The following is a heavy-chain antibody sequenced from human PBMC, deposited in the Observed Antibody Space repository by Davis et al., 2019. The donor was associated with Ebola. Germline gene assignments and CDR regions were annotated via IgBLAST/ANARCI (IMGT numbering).Heavy chain of an antibody. J-gene: IGHJ4*02. Sequence: AASVKVSCKASGYTFTSYAMNWVRQAPGQGLEWMGWISAYNGNTNYAQKLQGRVTMTTDTSTSTAYMELSSLRSEDTAVYYCARPTTSYYYDSSGYYPDWGQGTLVTVSS. D-gene: IGHD3-22*01. CDR3: ARPTTSYYYDSSGYYPD. CDR2: ISAYNGNT. V-gene: IGHV1-18*01. CDR1: GYTFTSYA.